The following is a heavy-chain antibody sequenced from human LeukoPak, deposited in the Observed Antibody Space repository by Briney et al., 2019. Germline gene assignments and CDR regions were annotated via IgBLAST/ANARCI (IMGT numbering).Heavy chain of an antibody. CDR3: ARGHYYGSGSPPRWFDP. V-gene: IGHV4-39*07. J-gene: IGHJ5*02. CDR2: FYSNENT. CDR1: GGSISSAHHY. Sequence: SETLSLTCTISGGSISSAHHYWGWIRQPPRKGLEWIGTFYSNENTNYNPSLTSRVTISVDTSKNQVSLKLRSVTAADTAVYYCARGHYYGSGSPPRWFDPWGQGTLVTVSS. D-gene: IGHD3-10*01.